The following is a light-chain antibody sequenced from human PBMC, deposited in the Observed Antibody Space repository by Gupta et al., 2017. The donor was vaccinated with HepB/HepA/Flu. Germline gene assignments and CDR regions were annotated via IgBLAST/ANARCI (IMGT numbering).Light chain of an antibody. CDR2: AAS. CDR1: QSIRSY. J-gene: IGKJ1*01. Sequence: DIQLTQSPSSLSASVGDRVTITCRASQSIRSYLNWYQQKPGKAPKLLIYAASSVQSGVPSRFSGSGSGTDFTLTISRLQPEDFANYYCQQSHSTPPTFGQGTKVEIK. V-gene: IGKV1-39*01. CDR3: QQSHSTPPT.